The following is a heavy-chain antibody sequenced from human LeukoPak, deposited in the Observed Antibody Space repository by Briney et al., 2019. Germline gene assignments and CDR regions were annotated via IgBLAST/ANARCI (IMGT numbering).Heavy chain of an antibody. CDR2: ISSSSSYI. J-gene: IGHJ3*02. D-gene: IGHD6-19*01. V-gene: IGHV3-21*01. CDR1: GFTFSSYS. CDR3: ARRAPKYIAVAGPDAFDI. Sequence: GGSLRLSCAASGFTFSSYSMNWVRQAPGKGLEWVSSISSSSSYIYYADSVKGRFTISRDNAKNSLYLQMNSLRAEDTAVYYCARRAPKYIAVAGPDAFDIWGQGTMVTVSS.